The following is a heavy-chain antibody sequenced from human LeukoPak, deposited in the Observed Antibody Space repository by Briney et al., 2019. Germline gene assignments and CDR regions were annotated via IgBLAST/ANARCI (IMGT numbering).Heavy chain of an antibody. CDR2: IIPILGIA. CDR1: GGTFSSYA. D-gene: IGHD3-22*01. CDR3: ARDRSYDSSGYPDY. Sequence: GASVKVSCKASGGTFSSYAISWVRQAPGQGLEWMGRIIPILGIANYAQKFQGRVTITADKSTSTAYMGLSSLRSEDTAVYYCARDRSYDSSGYPDYWGQGTLVTVSS. V-gene: IGHV1-69*04. J-gene: IGHJ4*02.